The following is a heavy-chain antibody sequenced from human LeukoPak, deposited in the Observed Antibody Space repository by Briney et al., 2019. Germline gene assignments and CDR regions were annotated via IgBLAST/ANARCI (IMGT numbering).Heavy chain of an antibody. CDR3: ARDSAYYPNPVDY. D-gene: IGHD2/OR15-2a*01. Sequence: GASVNVSCKVSGYTFTSYGISWVRQAPGQGLEWVGWISAYNGNTNYAQNLKGRVTMTTDTATSTHYIELRTLRAANTAVYTCARDSAYYPNPVDYWGQGTPVTVSS. CDR1: GYTFTSYG. V-gene: IGHV1-18*01. J-gene: IGHJ4*02. CDR2: ISAYNGNT.